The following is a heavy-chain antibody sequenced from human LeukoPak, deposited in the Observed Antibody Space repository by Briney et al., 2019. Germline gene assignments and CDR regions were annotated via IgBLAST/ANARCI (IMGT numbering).Heavy chain of an antibody. CDR3: ARTSGYVHYYYYGMDV. Sequence: ASVKVSCKASGYTFTGSYMHWVRQAPGQGLEWMGWINPNSGGTNYAQKFQGRVTMTRDTSISTAYMELSRLRSDDTAVYYCARTSGYVHYYYYGMDVWGQGTTVTVSS. CDR1: GYTFTGSY. CDR2: INPNSGGT. J-gene: IGHJ6*02. D-gene: IGHD5-12*01. V-gene: IGHV1-2*02.